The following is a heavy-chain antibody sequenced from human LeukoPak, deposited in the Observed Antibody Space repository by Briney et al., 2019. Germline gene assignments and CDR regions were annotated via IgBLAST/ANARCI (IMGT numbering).Heavy chain of an antibody. CDR1: VFTFSSYS. V-gene: IGHV3-48*01. J-gene: IGHJ5*02. Sequence: PGGSLRLSCANSVFTFSSYSMKWVRQAPGKGLEWVSYIDTSGSPIYYADSVKGRFTISRDNAKNSLYLQMNSLRADDTAVYYCARGPPLFDPWGQGALVTVSS. CDR3: ARGPPLFDP. CDR2: IDTSGSPI.